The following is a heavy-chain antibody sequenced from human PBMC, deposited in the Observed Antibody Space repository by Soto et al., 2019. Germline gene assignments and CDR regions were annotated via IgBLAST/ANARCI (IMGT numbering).Heavy chain of an antibody. D-gene: IGHD3-3*01. CDR2: IIPSGGST. Sequence: ASAKVSCKASGGTFSSYAISWVRQAPGQGLEWMGIIIPSGGSTNYAQKFQGRVTMTRDTSTSTVYMELSSLRSEDTAVYYCARMPFGVVIKRDNWFDPWGQGTLVTVSS. CDR3: ARMPFGVVIKRDNWFDP. V-gene: IGHV1-46*03. CDR1: GGTFSSYA. J-gene: IGHJ5*02.